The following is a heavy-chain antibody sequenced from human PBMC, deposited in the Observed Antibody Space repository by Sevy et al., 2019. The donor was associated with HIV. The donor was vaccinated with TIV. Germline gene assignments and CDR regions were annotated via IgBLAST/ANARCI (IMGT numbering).Heavy chain of an antibody. CDR3: ARAPSGSQGPGQYFHP. V-gene: IGHV1-18*01. J-gene: IGHJ1*01. Sequence: ASVKVSCKASGYTFNTYVITWVRQAPGQGLEWMGRISPYNGDTSYAQKLQGRVTMTTDTSTNTAYMEMRSLRSDDTAMYYCARAPSGSQGPGQYFHPWGQGTLVTVSS. CDR1: GYTFNTYV. D-gene: IGHD1-26*01. CDR2: ISPYNGDT.